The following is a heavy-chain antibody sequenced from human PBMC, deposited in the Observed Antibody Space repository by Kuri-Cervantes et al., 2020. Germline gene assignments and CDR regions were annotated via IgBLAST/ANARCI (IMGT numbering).Heavy chain of an antibody. V-gene: IGHV3-13*01. J-gene: IGHJ2*01. CDR1: GFTFSSYD. CDR3: AKVINYNTYAVGWGWCFDL. D-gene: IGHD5-24*01. Sequence: GESLKISCAASGFTFSSYDMHWVRQATGKGLEWVSAIGTAGDTYYPGSVKGRFTISRENAKNSLYLQMNSLRAGDTAVYYCAKVINYNTYAVGWGWCFDLWGRGTLVTVSS. CDR2: IGTAGDT.